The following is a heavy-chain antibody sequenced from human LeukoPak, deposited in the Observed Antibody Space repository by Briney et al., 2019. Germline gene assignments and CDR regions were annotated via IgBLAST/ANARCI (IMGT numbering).Heavy chain of an antibody. Sequence: PSETLSLTCTVSGGSISSYYWSWIRQPPGKGLEWIGYIYYSGSTNYNPSLKSRVTISVDTSKNQFSLKVSSVTAADTAMYYCARGVWQWRNWFDPWGQGTLVTVSS. CDR3: ARGVWQWRNWFDP. CDR2: IYYSGST. J-gene: IGHJ5*02. D-gene: IGHD6-19*01. CDR1: GGSISSYY. V-gene: IGHV4-59*08.